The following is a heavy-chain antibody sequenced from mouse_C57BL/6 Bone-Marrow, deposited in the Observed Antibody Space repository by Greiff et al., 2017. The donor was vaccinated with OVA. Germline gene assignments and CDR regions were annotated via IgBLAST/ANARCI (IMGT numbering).Heavy chain of an antibody. Sequence: QVQLQQPGAELVMPGASVKLSCKASGYTFTSYWMHWVKQRPGQGLEWIGEIDPSDSNTNYNQKFKGKSTLTVDKSSSTAYMQLSSLTSEDSAVYYCARWEGLRQSYWYFDVWGTGTTVTVSS. J-gene: IGHJ1*03. CDR1: GYTFTSYW. D-gene: IGHD2-4*01. CDR3: ARWEGLRQSYWYFDV. CDR2: IDPSDSNT. V-gene: IGHV1-69*01.